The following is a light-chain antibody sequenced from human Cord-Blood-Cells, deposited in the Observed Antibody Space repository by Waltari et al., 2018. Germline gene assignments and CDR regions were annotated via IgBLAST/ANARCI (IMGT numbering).Light chain of an antibody. V-gene: IGKV1-39*01. CDR1: QSISSY. CDR3: QQSYSTPYT. J-gene: IGKJ2*01. CDR2: AAS. Sequence: DIQMTQSPSSLSASVGDRDTITCRASQSISSYLNWYQQKPGKAPKLLIYAASSLQSGVPSRFSGSGSGTDFTLTISSLQPEDFATYYCQQSYSTPYTFGQGTKREIK.